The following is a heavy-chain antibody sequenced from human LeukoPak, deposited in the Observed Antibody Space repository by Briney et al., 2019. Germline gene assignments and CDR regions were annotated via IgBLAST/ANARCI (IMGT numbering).Heavy chain of an antibody. CDR3: AIQGESGSIAAAGTPAFDI. CDR2: IYYSGST. CDR1: GGSISSGGYY. J-gene: IGHJ3*02. D-gene: IGHD6-13*01. V-gene: IGHV4-31*03. Sequence: SETLSLTCTVSGGSISSGGYYWSWIRQHPGKGLEWIGYIYYSGSTYYNPSLKSRVTISVDTSKNQFSLKLSSVTAADTAVYYCAIQGESGSIAAAGTPAFDIWGQGTMVTVSS.